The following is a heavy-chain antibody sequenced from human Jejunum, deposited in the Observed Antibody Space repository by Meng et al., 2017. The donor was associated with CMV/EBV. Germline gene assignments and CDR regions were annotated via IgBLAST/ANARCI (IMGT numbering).Heavy chain of an antibody. CDR2: IYPNGNT. J-gene: IGHJ5*02. CDR3: ARDAPPNNYGWFDP. CDR1: GGSISSYY. V-gene: IGHV4-4*07. D-gene: IGHD5-18*01. Sequence: QVQLQESGPGLVKPSETLSLTCTVSGGSISSYYWSWIRQPAGKGLEWIGRIYPNGNTNYNPSLKSRVTMSIDTSKNQFSLKLTSVTAADMAVYYCARDAPPNNYGWFDPWGQGTLVTVSS.